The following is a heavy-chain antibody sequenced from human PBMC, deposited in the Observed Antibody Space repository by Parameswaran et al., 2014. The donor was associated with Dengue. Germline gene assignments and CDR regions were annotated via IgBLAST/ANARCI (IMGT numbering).Heavy chain of an antibody. J-gene: IGHJ5*02. Sequence: QAPGRGWSGFSYISSTSSYTNYADSVRGRFTISRDNAKNSLYLQMNSLRAEDTAVYYCARDIVATIGEELYWFDPWGQGTLVTVSS. CDR2: ISSTSSYT. CDR3: ARDIVATIGEELYWFDP. V-gene: IGHV3-11*05. D-gene: IGHD5-12*01.